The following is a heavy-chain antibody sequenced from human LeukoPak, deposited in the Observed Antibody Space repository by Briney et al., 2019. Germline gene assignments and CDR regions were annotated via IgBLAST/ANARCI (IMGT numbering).Heavy chain of an antibody. V-gene: IGHV1-2*02. Sequence: ASVKVSCKASGYTFTGYYTHWVRQAPGQGLEWMGWINPNSGGTNYAQKFQGRVTMTRDTSISTAYKELSRLRSDDTAVYYCARGLRYFDWLLSFDYWGQGTLVTVSS. CDR2: INPNSGGT. J-gene: IGHJ4*02. CDR3: ARGLRYFDWLLSFDY. D-gene: IGHD3-9*01. CDR1: GYTFTGYY.